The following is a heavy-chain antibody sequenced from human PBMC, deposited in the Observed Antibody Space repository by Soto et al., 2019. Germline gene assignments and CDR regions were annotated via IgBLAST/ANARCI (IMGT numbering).Heavy chain of an antibody. J-gene: IGHJ4*02. CDR1: GRSIRNYS. CDR2: IYYSGST. D-gene: IGHD4-4*01. CDR3: ARAIWTTTCSYYFDS. V-gene: IGHV4-59*01. Sequence: SETLSPTCTVSGRSIRNYSWTWIRQPPGKGMEGIAYIYYSGSTNDNPSLKSRVTISVDTSKNQFSLKLSSVTDVATAVYYCARAIWTTTCSYYFDSWGQGTQVTGSS.